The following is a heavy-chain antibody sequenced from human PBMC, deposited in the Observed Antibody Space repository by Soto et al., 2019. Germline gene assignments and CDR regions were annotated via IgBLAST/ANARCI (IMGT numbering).Heavy chain of an antibody. CDR1: GYTFTSYG. D-gene: IGHD3-3*02. CDR3: ARTSFLEWFTNWLDP. J-gene: IGHJ5*02. V-gene: IGHV1-18*01. Sequence: ASVKVSCKASGYTFTSYGISWVRQAPGQGLEWMGWISAYNGNTNYAQKLQGRVTMTTDTSTSTAYMELRSLRSDDTAVYYCARTSFLEWFTNWLDPWGQGTLVTFSS. CDR2: ISAYNGNT.